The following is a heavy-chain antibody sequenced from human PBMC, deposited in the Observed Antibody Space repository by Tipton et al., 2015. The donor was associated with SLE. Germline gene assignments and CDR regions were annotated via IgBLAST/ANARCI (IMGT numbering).Heavy chain of an antibody. J-gene: IGHJ1*01. CDR3: ARGGYSYGLWGYFQH. V-gene: IGHV1-18*01. CDR2: INAYNGNT. Sequence: QLVQSGAEVKKPGASVKVSCKASGYIFNDYAISWVRQAPGQGLEWLGWINAYNGNTNFAQKFQERVALTIDTSTSTAYMELSRLRSDDTAVYYCARGGYSYGLWGYFQHWGQGTLVTVSS. CDR1: GYIFNDYA. D-gene: IGHD5-18*01.